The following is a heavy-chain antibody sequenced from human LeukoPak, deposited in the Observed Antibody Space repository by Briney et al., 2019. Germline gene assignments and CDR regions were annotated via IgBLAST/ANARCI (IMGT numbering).Heavy chain of an antibody. CDR1: GFTFSSFW. CDR3: ARVRPDSTCGYYFDY. V-gene: IGHV3-74*01. J-gene: IGHJ4*02. D-gene: IGHD2/OR15-2a*01. CDR2: INSDGSGT. Sequence: GGSLRLSCAASGFTFSSFWMHWVRQAPGKGLVWVSRINSDGSGTTYADSVKGRFTISRDNAKNTLYLQMNSLRAEDTALYYCARVRPDSTCGYYFDYWGQGTLVTVSS.